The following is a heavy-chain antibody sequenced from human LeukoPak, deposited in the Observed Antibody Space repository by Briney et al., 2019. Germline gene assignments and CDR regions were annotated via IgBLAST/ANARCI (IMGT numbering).Heavy chain of an antibody. CDR2: ISGSGGST. CDR3: AKASYDILSGYPVGNYYYGMDV. D-gene: IGHD3-9*01. V-gene: IGHV3-23*01. J-gene: IGHJ6*02. Sequence: GGSLRLSCAASGFTFSSYAMSWVRQAPGKGLEWVSAISGSGGSTYYADSVTGRFTISRDNSKHTLYLQMNSLRAEDTAVYYCAKASYDILSGYPVGNYYYGMDVWGQGTTVTVSS. CDR1: GFTFSSYA.